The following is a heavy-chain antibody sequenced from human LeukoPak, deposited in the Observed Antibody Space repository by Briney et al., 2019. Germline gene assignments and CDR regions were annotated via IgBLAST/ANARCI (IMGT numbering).Heavy chain of an antibody. CDR2: INHSGST. J-gene: IGHJ6*02. CDR3: ARVKVPPTYYYGMDV. CDR1: GGSFSGYY. V-gene: IGHV4-34*01. D-gene: IGHD3-10*01. Sequence: SETLSLTCAVYGGSFSGYYWSRIRQPPGKGLEWIGEINHSGSTNYNPSLKSRVTISVDTSKNQFSLKLSSVTAADTAVYYCARVKVPPTYYYGMDVWGQGTTVTVSS.